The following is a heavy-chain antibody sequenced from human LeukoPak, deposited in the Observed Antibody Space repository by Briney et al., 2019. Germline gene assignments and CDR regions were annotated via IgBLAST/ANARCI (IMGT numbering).Heavy chain of an antibody. Sequence: GGSLRPSCAASGFTFNSYWMHWVRQAPGKGLVWVSRIDEDGKTIDYADSVKGRFTISRDNAKDTLYPQMSSLRDEDTAVYYCVSDLCGGDDQWGRGTLVTVSS. CDR1: GFTFNSYW. CDR2: IDEDGKTI. CDR3: VSDLCGGDDQ. V-gene: IGHV3-74*01. J-gene: IGHJ5*02. D-gene: IGHD3-3*01.